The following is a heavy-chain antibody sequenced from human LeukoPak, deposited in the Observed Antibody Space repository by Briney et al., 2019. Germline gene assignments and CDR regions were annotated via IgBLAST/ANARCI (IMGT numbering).Heavy chain of an antibody. CDR1: GFTFSSYW. CDR2: INQGGSER. CDR3: ARDRVSTLYYYYGMDV. Sequence: GGSLRLSCAASGFTFSSYWMSWVRQAPGKGLEWVANINQGGSERYYVDSVKGRFTISRDNAKNSLFLQMNSLRAEDTAVYYCARDRVSTLYYYYGMDVWGQGTTVTVSS. V-gene: IGHV3-7*03. J-gene: IGHJ6*02.